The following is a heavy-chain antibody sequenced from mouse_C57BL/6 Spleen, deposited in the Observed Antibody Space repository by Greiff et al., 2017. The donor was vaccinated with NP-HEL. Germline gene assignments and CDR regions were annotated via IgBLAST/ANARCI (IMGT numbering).Heavy chain of an antibody. J-gene: IGHJ4*01. V-gene: IGHV1-52*01. CDR3: ARGDGRYYYAMDD. CDR1: GYTFTSYW. D-gene: IGHD2-3*01. Sequence: VQLQQPGAELVRPGSSVKLSCKASGYTFTSYWMHWVKQRPIQGLEWIGNIDPSDSETHYNQKFKDKATLTVDKSSSTAYMQLSSLTSEDSAVYYCARGDGRYYYAMDDWGQGASVAVSS. CDR2: IDPSDSET.